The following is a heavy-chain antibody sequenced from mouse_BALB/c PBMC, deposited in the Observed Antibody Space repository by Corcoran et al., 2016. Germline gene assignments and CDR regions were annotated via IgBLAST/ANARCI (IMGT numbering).Heavy chain of an antibody. CDR1: GYSFTSYY. D-gene: IGHD1-2*01. V-gene: IGHV1S135*01. J-gene: IGHJ2*01. Sequence: EIQLQQSGPELMKPGASVKISCKASGYSFTSYYMHWVKQSHGKSLEWIGYIDPFNGGTSYNQKFKGKATLTVDKSSSTAYMHLSSLTSEDSAVYYCARSPLRLPFDYWGQGTTLTVSS. CDR2: IDPFNGGT. CDR3: ARSPLRLPFDY.